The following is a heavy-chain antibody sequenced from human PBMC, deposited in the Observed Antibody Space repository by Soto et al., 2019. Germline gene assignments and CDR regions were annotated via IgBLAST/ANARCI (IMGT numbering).Heavy chain of an antibody. J-gene: IGHJ3*02. CDR1: VFTFSTTR. Sequence: PGGSLRPSCAAFVFTFSTTRMSWFRQAPVKGLEWVAFIWYDGSDKYYADSVKGRFTISRDNSKNTLYLQMNSLRAEDTAVYYCARDRYPNYPPDAFDIWGQGTLVTVSS. D-gene: IGHD4-4*01. V-gene: IGHV3-33*08. CDR3: ARDRYPNYPPDAFDI. CDR2: IWYDGSDK.